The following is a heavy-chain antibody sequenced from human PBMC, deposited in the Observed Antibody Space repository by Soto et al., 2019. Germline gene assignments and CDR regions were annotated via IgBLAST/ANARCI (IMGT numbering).Heavy chain of an antibody. CDR2: IAASGATT. J-gene: IGHJ4*02. Sequence: AGGSLRLSCAASGFTFGNYAMSWVRQAPGKGLEWVSAIAASGATTYYADSVKGRLTVSRDNSKNTLYLQMNSLRAEDTAVYYCAKDRGGSGWRFDYWGQGTLVTSPQ. CDR1: GFTFGNYA. V-gene: IGHV3-23*01. D-gene: IGHD6-19*01. CDR3: AKDRGGSGWRFDY.